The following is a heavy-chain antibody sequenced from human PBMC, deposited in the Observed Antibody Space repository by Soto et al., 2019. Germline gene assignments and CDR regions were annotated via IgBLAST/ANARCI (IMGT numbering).Heavy chain of an antibody. Sequence: QVPLVQSGAEVKKPGSSVKVSCKASGGTFSSYAISWVRQAPGQGLEWMGGIIPIFGTANYAQKFQGRVTITADESTSTAYMELSSLRSEDTAVYYCASSPYYYDSSGYYYFDYWGQGTLVTVSS. CDR2: IIPIFGTA. V-gene: IGHV1-69*01. J-gene: IGHJ4*02. CDR3: ASSPYYYDSSGYYYFDY. CDR1: GGTFSSYA. D-gene: IGHD3-22*01.